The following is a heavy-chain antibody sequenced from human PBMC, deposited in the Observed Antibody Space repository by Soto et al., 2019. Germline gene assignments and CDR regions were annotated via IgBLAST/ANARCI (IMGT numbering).Heavy chain of an antibody. CDR3: ARDRITTTIFGVVTPGPMDV. Sequence: PVGSLRLSCAASGFTFSSYSMNWVRQAPGKGLEWVSSISSSSSYIYYADSVKGRFTISRDNAKNSLYLQMNSLGAEDTAVYYCARDRITTTIFGVVTPGPMDVWGQGTTVTV. CDR1: GFTFSSYS. V-gene: IGHV3-21*01. CDR2: ISSSSSYI. D-gene: IGHD3-3*01. J-gene: IGHJ6*02.